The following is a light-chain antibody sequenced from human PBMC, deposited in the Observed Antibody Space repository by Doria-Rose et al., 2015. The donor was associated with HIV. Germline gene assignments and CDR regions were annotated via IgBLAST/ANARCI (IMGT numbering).Light chain of an antibody. CDR2: AAS. CDR3: QQSYTAPWT. CDR1: QNINRY. V-gene: IGKV1-39*01. J-gene: IGKJ1*01. Sequence: PSSLSASVGGRVTITCRASQNINRYLNWYQQKPGKAPKLLMYAASSLQNGVPPRFRGSGSGTDFTLTISSLQPEDFATCYCQQSYTAPWTFGQGTKVEI.